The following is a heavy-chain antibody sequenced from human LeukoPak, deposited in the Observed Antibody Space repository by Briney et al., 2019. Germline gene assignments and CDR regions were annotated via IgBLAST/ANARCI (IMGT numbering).Heavy chain of an antibody. CDR3: ARGNLRRHYGSGSDWPRDY. Sequence: SETVSLTCAVYGGSFSGYYWSWIRQPPGKGLEWIGEINHSGSTNYNPSLKSRVTISVDTSKNQFSLKLSSVTAADTAVYYCARGNLRRHYGSGSDWPRDYWGQGTLVTVSS. CDR2: INHSGST. V-gene: IGHV4-34*01. CDR1: GGSFSGYY. J-gene: IGHJ4*02. D-gene: IGHD3-10*01.